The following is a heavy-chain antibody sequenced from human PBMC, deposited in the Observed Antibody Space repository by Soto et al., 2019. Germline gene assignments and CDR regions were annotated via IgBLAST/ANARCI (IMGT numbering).Heavy chain of an antibody. CDR1: GFTFSSYG. CDR2: ISGSGGST. D-gene: IGHD2-2*01. CDR3: AKGGGVVPAAMPYYYGMDV. V-gene: IGHV3-23*01. J-gene: IGHJ6*02. Sequence: GGSLRLSCAASGFTFSSYGMSWGRQAPGKGLEWVSAISGSGGSTYYADSVKGRFTISRDNSKNTLYLQMNSLRAEDTAVYYCAKGGGVVPAAMPYYYGMDVWGQGTTVTVSS.